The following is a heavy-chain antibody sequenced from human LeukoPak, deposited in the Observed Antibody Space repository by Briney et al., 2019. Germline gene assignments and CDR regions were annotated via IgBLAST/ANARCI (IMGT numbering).Heavy chain of an antibody. V-gene: IGHV3-53*01. CDR2: IYSGGST. CDR3: ARDRPAGGSYDY. D-gene: IGHD1-26*01. CDR1: GFTLSSYA. Sequence: GSLRLSCAASGFTLSSYAMSWVRQAPGKGLEWVSVIYSGGSTYYADSVKGRFTISRDNSKNTLYLQMNSLRAEDTAVYYCARDRPAGGSYDYWGQGTLVIVSS. J-gene: IGHJ4*02.